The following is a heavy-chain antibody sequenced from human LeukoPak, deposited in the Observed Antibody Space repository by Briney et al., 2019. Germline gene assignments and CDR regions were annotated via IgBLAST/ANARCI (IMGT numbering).Heavy chain of an antibody. CDR2: IYYSGST. J-gene: IGHJ4*02. Sequence: KPSETLSLTCTVSGGSISSYYWSWIRQPPGKGLEWIGYIYYSGSTNYNPSLKSRVTISVDTSKNQFSLKLSSVTAADTAVYYCASGSPRRGHFDYWGQGTLVTVSS. D-gene: IGHD3-10*01. CDR3: ASGSPRRGHFDY. V-gene: IGHV4-59*01. CDR1: GGSISSYY.